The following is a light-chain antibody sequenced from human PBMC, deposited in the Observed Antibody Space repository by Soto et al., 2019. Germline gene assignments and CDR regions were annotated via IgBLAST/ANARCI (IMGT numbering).Light chain of an antibody. CDR1: QGINTF. CDR2: TAS. V-gene: IGKV1-39*01. CDR3: QQSYSTPRT. J-gene: IGKJ2*01. Sequence: IQLTQSPSSLSASVGDRVTITCRASQGINTFLAWYQQKPGKAPKLLIYTASNLQSGVPSRFSGSGSGTDFTLTISSLQPEDFATYFCQQSYSTPRTFGQGTKVEIK.